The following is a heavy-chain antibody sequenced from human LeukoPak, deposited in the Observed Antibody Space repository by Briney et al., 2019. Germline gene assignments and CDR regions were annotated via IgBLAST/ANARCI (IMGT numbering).Heavy chain of an antibody. CDR3: ARGRVSSSTWYSTYYYFFYMDF. Sequence: KSSETLSLTCTVSDDSITMYYWTWIRQPPGKGLEWIGYVDHTGSTKFNPSLNGRVSISRDTSKNFFSLRLRSVTAADTAVYFCARGRVSSSTWYSTYYYFFYMDFWGKGTTVTVSS. CDR2: VDHTGST. V-gene: IGHV4-59*01. J-gene: IGHJ6*03. CDR1: DDSITMYY. D-gene: IGHD4-11*01.